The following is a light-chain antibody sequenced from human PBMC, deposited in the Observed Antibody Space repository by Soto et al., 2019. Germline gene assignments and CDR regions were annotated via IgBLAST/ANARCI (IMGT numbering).Light chain of an antibody. CDR2: GAS. V-gene: IGKV3-15*01. CDR3: QDYAAWPLWT. Sequence: SVSMTPGAAAYHTTSASQSVSSNLAWYQQKPGQAPRLLMYGASTRATGIPARFIGSGCGTEFTLVISSLQSHAIAVYYCQDYAAWPLWTCGQGTKVDI. J-gene: IGKJ1*01. CDR1: QSVSSN.